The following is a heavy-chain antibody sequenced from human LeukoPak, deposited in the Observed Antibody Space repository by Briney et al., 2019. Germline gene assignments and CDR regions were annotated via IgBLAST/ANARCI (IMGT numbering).Heavy chain of an antibody. Sequence: GGSLRLSCAASGFTFSTYWMMWARQAPGKGLEWVANMKADGSEVHYMDSVRGRFSISRDNAKNLLFLQMNTLRVDDTAVYYCARPGYTAAYDLWGQGTLVTVSS. CDR3: ARPGYTAAYDL. J-gene: IGHJ3*01. CDR1: GFTFSTYW. V-gene: IGHV3-7*01. D-gene: IGHD3-9*01. CDR2: MKADGSEV.